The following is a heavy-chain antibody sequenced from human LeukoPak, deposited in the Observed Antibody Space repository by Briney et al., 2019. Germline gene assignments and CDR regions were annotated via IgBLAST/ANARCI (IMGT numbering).Heavy chain of an antibody. D-gene: IGHD2-21*01. V-gene: IGHV3-53*01. CDR2: IYTGGST. CDR3: ARDHCGGDCHFSHWYFDL. Sequence: HSGGSLRLSCAASGFTVRSNYMSWVRQAPGKGLEWVSVIYTGGSTYYADSVKGRFTISRDISKNTLYLQMNSLRAEDTAVYYCARDHCGGDCHFSHWYFDLWGRGTLVTVSS. J-gene: IGHJ2*01. CDR1: GFTVRSNY.